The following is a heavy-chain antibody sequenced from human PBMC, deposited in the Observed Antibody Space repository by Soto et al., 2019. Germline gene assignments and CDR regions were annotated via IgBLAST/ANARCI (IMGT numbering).Heavy chain of an antibody. Sequence: EVQLVESGGGLVKPGGSLRLSCAASGFTFNNAWMNWVRQAPGKGLEWVGRVKSKTDGGTIDYAAPVKGRFTISRDESKNTLYLQMNSLKTEDTAAYDGSTPRYMAYDVGWWGQGTLVTVSS. CDR2: VKSKTDGGTI. CDR3: STPRYMAYDVGW. V-gene: IGHV3-15*07. J-gene: IGHJ4*02. CDR1: GFTFNNAW. D-gene: IGHD5-12*01.